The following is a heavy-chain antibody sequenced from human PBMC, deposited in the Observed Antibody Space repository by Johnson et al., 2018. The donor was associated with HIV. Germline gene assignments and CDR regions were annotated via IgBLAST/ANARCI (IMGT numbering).Heavy chain of an antibody. J-gene: IGHJ3*02. Sequence: VQLVESGGGLVQPGGSLTLSCAASGFTFSSYYMNCVRQAPGNGLELVANIKQDGTEKYYVDSVKGRFTISRDNAKNSLYVQMNSLRDEDTAVYYCARDLDSSGWSCTFDIWGQGTMVTVSS. CDR3: ARDLDSSGWSCTFDI. D-gene: IGHD6-19*01. CDR2: IKQDGTEK. V-gene: IGHV3-7*01. CDR1: GFTFSSYY.